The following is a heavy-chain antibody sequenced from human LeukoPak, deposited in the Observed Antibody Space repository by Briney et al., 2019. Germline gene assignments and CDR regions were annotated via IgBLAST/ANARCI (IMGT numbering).Heavy chain of an antibody. D-gene: IGHD1-26*01. CDR2: IYYSGST. Sequence: PSETLSLTCTVSGGSISSSSYYWGWIRQPPGKGLEWIGSIYYSGSTYYNPSLKSRVTISVDTSKNQFSLKLSSVTAADTAVYYCARSCGIVVAPLAFCWGQGTLVTVSS. J-gene: IGHJ4*02. CDR1: GGSISSSSYY. CDR3: ARSCGIVVAPLAFC. V-gene: IGHV4-39*01.